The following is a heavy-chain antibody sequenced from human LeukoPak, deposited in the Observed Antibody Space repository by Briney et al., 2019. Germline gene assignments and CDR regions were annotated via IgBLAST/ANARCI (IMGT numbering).Heavy chain of an antibody. D-gene: IGHD3-10*01. V-gene: IGHV3-30*03. J-gene: IGHJ1*01. Sequence: PGRSLRLSCAASGFTFRSYGMHWVRQAPGKGLEWVALISFDGSYKDYADSVKGRFTISRDNAKNSLYLQMNSLRAEDTAVYYCVRRGLIVTEYLERWGQGTLVIVSS. CDR2: ISFDGSYK. CDR1: GFTFRSYG. CDR3: VRRGLIVTEYLER.